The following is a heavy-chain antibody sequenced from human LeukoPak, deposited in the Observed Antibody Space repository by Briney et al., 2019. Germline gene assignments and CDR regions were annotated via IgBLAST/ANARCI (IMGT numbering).Heavy chain of an antibody. J-gene: IGHJ3*02. CDR1: GGSISSSSYY. CDR2: IYYSGST. CDR3: ARQSMVRGVTDAFDI. V-gene: IGHV4-39*01. D-gene: IGHD3-10*01. Sequence: SETLSLTCTVSGGSISSSSYYWGWIRQPPGKGLEWIGSIYYSGSTYYNPSLKSRVTISVDRSKNQFSLKLSSVTAADTAVYYCARQSMVRGVTDAFDIWGQGTMVTVSS.